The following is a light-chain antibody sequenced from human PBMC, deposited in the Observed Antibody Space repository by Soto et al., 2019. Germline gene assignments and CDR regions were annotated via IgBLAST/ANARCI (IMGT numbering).Light chain of an antibody. CDR1: ESVSSN. V-gene: IGKV3-15*01. CDR2: GAS. CDR3: QQYNNWIT. J-gene: IGKJ5*01. Sequence: EMAMTQCAVTLSVSPGERATPSCRASESVSSNLAWYQQKPGQAPRLLIYGASTRATGIPARFSGSGSATEFTLTISSLQSEDFAVYYCQQYNNWITFGQGTRLEI.